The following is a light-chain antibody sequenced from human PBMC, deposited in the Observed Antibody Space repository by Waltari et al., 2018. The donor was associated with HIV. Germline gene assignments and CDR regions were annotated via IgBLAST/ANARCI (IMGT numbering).Light chain of an antibody. CDR1: RLNIGSNA. V-gene: IGLV1-44*01. J-gene: IGLJ2*01. Sequence: QSVLTQPPSASGTPGQGVTISCSGSRLNIGSNALNWYRQLPGTAPKVLIYSNNLRPSGGPDRFSGSKSGTSASLAISGRQSEEDADYYCAAWDDSLNGLLFGGGTKLTVL. CDR3: AAWDDSLNGLL. CDR2: SNN.